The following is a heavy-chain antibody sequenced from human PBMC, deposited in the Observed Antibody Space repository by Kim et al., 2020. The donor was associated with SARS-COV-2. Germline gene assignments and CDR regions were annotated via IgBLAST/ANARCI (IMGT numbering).Heavy chain of an antibody. D-gene: IGHD6-13*01. V-gene: IGHV3-33*01. Sequence: GGSLRLSCAASGFTFSSYGMHWVRQAPGKGLEWVAVIWYDGSNKYYADSVKGRFTISRDNSKNTLYLQMNSLRAEDTAVYYCAREAIIGASYSSWYEVRVDPWGQGTLVTVSS. CDR2: IWYDGSNK. CDR1: GFTFSSYG. CDR3: AREAIIGASYSSWYEVRVDP. J-gene: IGHJ5*02.